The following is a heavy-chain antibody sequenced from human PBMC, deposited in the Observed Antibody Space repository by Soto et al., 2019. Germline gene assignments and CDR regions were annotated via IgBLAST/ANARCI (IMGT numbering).Heavy chain of an antibody. J-gene: IGHJ5*01. CDR3: VRLIGNSWLDF. V-gene: IGHV6-1*01. D-gene: IGHD1-26*01. CDR2: TYYRSKWYN. CDR1: GDSVSSSSVT. Sequence: QVQLQQSEPGLVKPSQTLSLTCAISGDSVSSSSVTWNWIRQSPSRGLEWLGRTYYRSKWYNDYAESLKSXXTXNXXTSKNQFSLHLNSVTPEDTAVYYCVRLIGNSWLDFWGQGTLVTVSS.